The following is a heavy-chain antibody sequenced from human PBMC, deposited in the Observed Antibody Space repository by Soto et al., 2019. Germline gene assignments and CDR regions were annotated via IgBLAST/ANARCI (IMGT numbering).Heavy chain of an antibody. Sequence: GGSLRLSCAASGFTFSSYWMYWVRQAPGKGLVWIAGIKGDGSSTSYADSVKGRLTISRDNAKNTVYLQVDSLRAEDTAVYYCARGGVDYWGQGTPVTVSS. V-gene: IGHV3-74*01. CDR1: GFTFSSYW. D-gene: IGHD3-10*01. CDR2: IKGDGSST. CDR3: ARGGVDY. J-gene: IGHJ4*02.